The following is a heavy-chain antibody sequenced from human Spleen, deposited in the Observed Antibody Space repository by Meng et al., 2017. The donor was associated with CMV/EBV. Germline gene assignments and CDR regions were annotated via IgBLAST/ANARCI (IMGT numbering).Heavy chain of an antibody. CDR3: AKYIGRGARLVFFGLDV. Sequence: GESLKISCAASGFNFSDAWMSWVRQAPGKGLEWVSFLYGDSSSTYYADSVKGRFTISRDNSENTLYLQMTSLTAEDTAVYYCAKYIGRGARLVFFGLDVWGQGTTVTVSS. CDR2: LYGDSSST. V-gene: IGHV3-23*03. CDR1: GFNFSDAW. D-gene: IGHD1-26*01. J-gene: IGHJ6*02.